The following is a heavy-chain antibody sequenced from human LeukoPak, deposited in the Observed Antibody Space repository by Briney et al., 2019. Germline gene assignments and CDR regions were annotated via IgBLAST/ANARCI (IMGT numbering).Heavy chain of an antibody. CDR2: IYYSGST. CDR1: GGSISSGGYY. Sequence: SEALSLTCTVSGGSISSGGYYWSWIRQPPGKGLEWIGYIYYSGSTNYNPSLKSRVTISVDTSKNQFSLKLSSVTAADTAVYYCARVIGDYDPPDAFDIWGQGTMVTVSS. J-gene: IGHJ3*02. D-gene: IGHD4-17*01. CDR3: ARVIGDYDPPDAFDI. V-gene: IGHV4-61*08.